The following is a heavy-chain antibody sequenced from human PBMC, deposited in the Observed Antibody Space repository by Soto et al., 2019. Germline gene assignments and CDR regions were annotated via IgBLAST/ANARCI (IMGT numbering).Heavy chain of an antibody. D-gene: IGHD3-10*01. CDR2: ISASGAST. J-gene: IGHJ6*02. Sequence: VQLVESGGGEVQPGGSLRVSCAASGFTFSNYAMNWVRQAPGKGLEWISGISASGASTTYADSVKGRFTISRDNSKNTLYLQMNSLRAEDTGVYYCAKESSASRVSYYYAMDVWGQGTTVTVSS. CDR1: GFTFSNYA. CDR3: AKESSASRVSYYYAMDV. V-gene: IGHV3-23*04.